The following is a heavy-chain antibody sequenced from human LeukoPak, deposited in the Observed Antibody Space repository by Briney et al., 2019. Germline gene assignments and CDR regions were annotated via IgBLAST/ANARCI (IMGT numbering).Heavy chain of an antibody. J-gene: IGHJ4*02. Sequence: GRSLRLSCAASGFTFSSYAMHWVRQAPGKGLEWVAVISYDGSNKYYADSVKGRFTISRDNSKNTLYLQMNSLRAEDTAVYYCARSSSSEGFFDYWGQGTLVTVSS. CDR2: ISYDGSNK. CDR3: ARSSSSEGFFDY. CDR1: GFTFSSYA. V-gene: IGHV3-30-3*01.